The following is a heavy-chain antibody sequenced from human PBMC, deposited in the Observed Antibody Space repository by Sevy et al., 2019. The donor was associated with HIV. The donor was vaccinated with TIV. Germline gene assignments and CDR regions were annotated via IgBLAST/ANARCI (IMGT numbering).Heavy chain of an antibody. Sequence: ASVKVSCKASGGTFSSYAISCVRQAPGQGLEWMGGIIPIFGTANYAQKFQGRVTITADESTSTAYMELSSLRSEDTAVYYCARDSRNYYGMDVWGQGTTVTVSS. CDR2: IIPIFGTA. CDR3: ARDSRNYYGMDV. J-gene: IGHJ6*02. CDR1: GGTFSSYA. D-gene: IGHD2-2*01. V-gene: IGHV1-69*13.